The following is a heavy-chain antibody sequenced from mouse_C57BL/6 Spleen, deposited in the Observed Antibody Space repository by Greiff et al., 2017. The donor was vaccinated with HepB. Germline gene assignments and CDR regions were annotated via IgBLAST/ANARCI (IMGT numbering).Heavy chain of an antibody. CDR2: IYPGDGDT. J-gene: IGHJ1*03. CDR3: AREGNYGYFDV. Sequence: VKLMESGPELVKPGASVKISCKASGYAFSSSWMNWVKQRPGKGLEWIGRIYPGDGDTNYNGKFKGKATLTADKSSSTAYMQLSSLTSEDSAVYFCAREGNYGYFDVWGTGTTVTVSS. CDR1: GYAFSSSW. V-gene: IGHV1-82*01. D-gene: IGHD2-1*01.